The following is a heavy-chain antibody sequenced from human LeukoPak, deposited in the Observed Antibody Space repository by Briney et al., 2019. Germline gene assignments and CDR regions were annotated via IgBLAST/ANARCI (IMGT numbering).Heavy chain of an antibody. CDR3: ATGVPWLRSHAFDI. J-gene: IGHJ3*02. CDR1: GGSFSGYY. Sequence: SETLSLTCAVYGGSFSGYYWSWIRQPPGKGLEWIGEINHSGSPNYNPPLKSRVSISVDTSKSPFSLKLSSVTAADTAVYYCATGVPWLRSHAFDIWGQGTMVTVSS. D-gene: IGHD5-12*01. CDR2: INHSGSP. V-gene: IGHV4-34*01.